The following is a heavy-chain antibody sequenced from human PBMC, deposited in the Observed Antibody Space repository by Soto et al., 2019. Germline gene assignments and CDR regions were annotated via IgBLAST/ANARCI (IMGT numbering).Heavy chain of an antibody. D-gene: IGHD5-18*01. CDR2: ISGSGGTM. CDR1: GFTFTDHY. Sequence: QEQLVESGGGLVKPGGSLTLSCAASGFTFTDHYMTWVRQAPGKGLEWVSYISGSGGTMYYADSVKGRFTISRDNAKNSLYLQMNSLRAEDTAVYYCARARGYSYGDFHYGMDVWGQGTTVTVSS. J-gene: IGHJ6*02. CDR3: ARARGYSYGDFHYGMDV. V-gene: IGHV3-11*01.